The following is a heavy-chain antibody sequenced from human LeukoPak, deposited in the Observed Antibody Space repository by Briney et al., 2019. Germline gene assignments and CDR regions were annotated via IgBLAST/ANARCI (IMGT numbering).Heavy chain of an antibody. Sequence: PGGSLRLSCSASGFTFSSYTIHWVRQAPGKGLEFVSAITNNGGNTYYADSVKGRFTISRDNSKNTVYLQMSSLRPEDTAVYYCVIVRGYFDSSGSDYWGQGTLVTVSS. CDR3: VIVRGYFDSSGSDY. J-gene: IGHJ4*02. CDR2: ITNNGGNT. CDR1: GFTFSSYT. D-gene: IGHD3-9*01. V-gene: IGHV3-64D*06.